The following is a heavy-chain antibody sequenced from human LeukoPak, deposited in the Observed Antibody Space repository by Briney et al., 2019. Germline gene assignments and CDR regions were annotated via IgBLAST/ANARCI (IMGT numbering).Heavy chain of an antibody. J-gene: IGHJ4*02. CDR1: GFTFSSYA. Sequence: GGSLRLSCAASGFTFSSYAMHWVRQAPGKGLEWVAVISYDGSNKYYADSVKGRFTISRDNSKNTLYLQMNSLRAEDTAVYYCARDRGVGAITLDYWGQGTLVTVSS. V-gene: IGHV3-30*04. CDR3: ARDRGVGAITLDY. CDR2: ISYDGSNK. D-gene: IGHD1-26*01.